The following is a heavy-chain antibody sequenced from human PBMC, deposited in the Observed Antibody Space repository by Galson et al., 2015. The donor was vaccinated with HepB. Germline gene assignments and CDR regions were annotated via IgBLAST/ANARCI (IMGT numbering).Heavy chain of an antibody. CDR1: GGSISSGSYY. J-gene: IGHJ4*02. D-gene: IGHD6-6*01. Sequence: TLSLTCTVSGGSISSGSYYWSWIRQPAGKGLEWIERIYTSGSTNYNPSLKSRVTMSVDTSKNQFSLKLSSVTAADTAVYYCARNKITAIAARPSNYFDYWGQGTLVTVSS. CDR2: IYTSGST. CDR3: ARNKITAIAARPSNYFDY. V-gene: IGHV4-61*02.